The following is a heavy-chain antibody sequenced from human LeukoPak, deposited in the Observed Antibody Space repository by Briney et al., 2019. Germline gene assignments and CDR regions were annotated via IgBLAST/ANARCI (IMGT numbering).Heavy chain of an antibody. CDR3: ARQKWGYYYYYVMDV. J-gene: IGHJ6*02. V-gene: IGHV1-18*01. Sequence: ASVKVSCKASGYTFTSYGISWVRQPPGQGLEWMGWISAYNGSTNYAQKLQGRVIMTTDTYTSTDYMELRSLRSDDTAVYYCARQKWGYYYYYVMDVWGQGTTVTVSS. D-gene: IGHD1-26*01. CDR2: ISAYNGST. CDR1: GYTFTSYG.